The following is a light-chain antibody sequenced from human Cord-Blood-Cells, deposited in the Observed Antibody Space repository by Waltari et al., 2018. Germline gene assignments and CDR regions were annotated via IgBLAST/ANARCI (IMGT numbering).Light chain of an antibody. V-gene: IGKV3-15*01. CDR1: QSVSSN. CDR2: GAS. CDR3: QQYNNWLPVPAEYT. J-gene: IGKJ2*01. Sequence: EIVMTQSPATLSVSPGERATLSCRASQSVSSNLAWYQQKPGQAPRLLIYGASTRATGIPARFSGSGSGTEFTLTISSLQSEDFAVYYCQQYNNWLPVPAEYTFGQGTKLEIK.